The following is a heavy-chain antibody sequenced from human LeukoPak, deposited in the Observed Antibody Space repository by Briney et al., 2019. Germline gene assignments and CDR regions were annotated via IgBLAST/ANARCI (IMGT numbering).Heavy chain of an antibody. V-gene: IGHV3-48*03. CDR2: ISRSGNTI. CDR1: GFTFSSYE. CDR3: ARETYYYDSSGYSNYFDY. Sequence: PGGSLRLSCAASGFTFSSYEMNWVRQAPGEGLEWVSYISRSGNTIYYADSVEGRFTISRDNAKNSLYLQMNSLRAEDTAVYYCARETYYYDSSGYSNYFDYWGQGTLVTVSS. J-gene: IGHJ4*02. D-gene: IGHD3-22*01.